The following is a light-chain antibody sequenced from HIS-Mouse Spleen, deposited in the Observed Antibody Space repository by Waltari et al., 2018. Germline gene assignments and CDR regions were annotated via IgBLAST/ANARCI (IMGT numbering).Light chain of an antibody. V-gene: IGLV3-10*01. CDR3: YSTDSSGNHRV. J-gene: IGLJ2*01. CDR2: ENS. Sequence: SYELTQPPSVSVSPGQTARITCSGDALPKKYAYWYRQKSGQAPVLVIYENSKRPSGIPERVSGSSSGTMATLTISGAQVEDEADYYCYSTDSSGNHRVFGGGTKLTVL. CDR1: ALPKKY.